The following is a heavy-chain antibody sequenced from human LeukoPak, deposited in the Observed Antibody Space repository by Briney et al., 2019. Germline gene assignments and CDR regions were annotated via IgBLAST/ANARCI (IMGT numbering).Heavy chain of an antibody. D-gene: IGHD5-24*01. Sequence: ASVKVSCKASGYTFTTYGIGWVRQAPGQGLEWMGWISAHNGDTKFAEKFQGRVILTTDTPTTTANMELRSLRSDDTAVYYCAREPRDGYNFAEAFDIWGQGTMVTVSS. CDR2: ISAHNGDT. CDR1: GYTFTTYG. J-gene: IGHJ3*02. CDR3: AREPRDGYNFAEAFDI. V-gene: IGHV1-18*01.